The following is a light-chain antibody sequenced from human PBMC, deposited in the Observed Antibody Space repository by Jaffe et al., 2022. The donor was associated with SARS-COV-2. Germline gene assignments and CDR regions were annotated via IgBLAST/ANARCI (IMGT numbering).Light chain of an antibody. V-gene: IGKV4-1*01. J-gene: IGKJ2*01. CDR1: QSVLYSSNNKNY. Sequence: DFVMTQSPDSLAVSLGERATINCKSSQSVLYSSNNKNYLAWYQQKSGQPPKLLIYWASIRESGVPDRFSGSGSGTDFTLTISRLQAEDVAVYYCQQYYTTPYTFGQGTKLEI. CDR3: QQYYTTPYT. CDR2: WAS.